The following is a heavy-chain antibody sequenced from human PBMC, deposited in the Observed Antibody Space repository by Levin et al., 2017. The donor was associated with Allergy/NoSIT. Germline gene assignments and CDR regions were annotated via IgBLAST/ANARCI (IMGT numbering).Heavy chain of an antibody. J-gene: IGHJ5*02. CDR2: ISGSGGST. CDR1: GFTFSIYA. V-gene: IGHV3-23*01. Sequence: PGGSLRLSCAASGFTFSIYAMSWVRQAPGKGLEWVSAISGSGGSTYYADSVKGRFTISRDNSKNTLYLQMNSLRAEDTAVYYCASHSSSWYRGWFDPWGQGTLVTVSS. CDR3: ASHSSSWYRGWFDP. D-gene: IGHD6-13*01.